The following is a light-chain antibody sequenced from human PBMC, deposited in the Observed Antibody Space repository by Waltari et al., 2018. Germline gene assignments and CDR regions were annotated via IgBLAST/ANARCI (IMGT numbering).Light chain of an antibody. V-gene: IGKV3-20*01. Sequence: EIVLTQSPGTLSLSPGERATLSCRASQSVSRALAWYQQKPGQAPRLLIYDGSRRATGIPERFRCSVSGTDFSLTITGLEPEDFAVYYCQHYVRLPATFGQGTKVEIK. CDR1: QSVSRA. CDR3: QHYVRLPAT. CDR2: DGS. J-gene: IGKJ1*01.